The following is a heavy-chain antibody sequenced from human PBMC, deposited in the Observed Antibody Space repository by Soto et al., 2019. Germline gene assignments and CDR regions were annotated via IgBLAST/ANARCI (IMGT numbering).Heavy chain of an antibody. Sequence: ASVKVSCKASGYTFTSYAMHWVRQAPGQRLEWMGWINAGNGNTKYSQKFQGRVTITRDTSASTAYMELSSLRSEDTAVYYRARSTVTTSDAFDIWGQGTMVTVSS. V-gene: IGHV1-3*01. D-gene: IGHD4-17*01. CDR3: ARSTVTTSDAFDI. J-gene: IGHJ3*02. CDR2: INAGNGNT. CDR1: GYTFTSYA.